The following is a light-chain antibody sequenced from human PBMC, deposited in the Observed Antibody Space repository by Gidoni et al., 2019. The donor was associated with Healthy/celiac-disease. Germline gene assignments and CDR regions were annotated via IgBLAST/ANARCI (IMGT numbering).Light chain of an antibody. CDR2: DAS. Sequence: DIQMTQSPSSLSASVGDRVTITCQASQNISNYLNWYQQKPGEAPKLLIYDASNLETGVPSRFSGSGSGTDFTFTISSLQPEDIATYYCQQYSNLSVTFGQGTKVEIK. CDR3: QQYSNLSVT. V-gene: IGKV1-33*01. CDR1: QNISNY. J-gene: IGKJ1*01.